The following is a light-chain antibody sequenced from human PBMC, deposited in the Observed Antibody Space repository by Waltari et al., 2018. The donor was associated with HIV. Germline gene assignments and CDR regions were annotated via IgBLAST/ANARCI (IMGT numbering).Light chain of an antibody. CDR3: QNYDDAPYS. J-gene: IGKJ4*01. V-gene: IGKV1-27*01. Sequence: DMQMTQTPSALSASVGDRVTMTYRASQDISKFLAWYQQKAGKVPKLLIYATSTLQSWVPSRFSGSVSGTDFTLTISSLQPEDVATYYCQNYDDAPYSFGGGTKVEIK. CDR2: ATS. CDR1: QDISKF.